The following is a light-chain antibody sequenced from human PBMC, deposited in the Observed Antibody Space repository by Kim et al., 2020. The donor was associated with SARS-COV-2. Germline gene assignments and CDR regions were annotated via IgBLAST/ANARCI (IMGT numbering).Light chain of an antibody. CDR3: NSRDSSGNHVV. CDR2: GKN. CDR1: SLRSYY. J-gene: IGLJ2*01. V-gene: IGLV3-19*01. Sequence: SSELTQDPAVSVASGQTVRITCQGDSLRSYYASWYQQKPGQAPVLVIYGKNNRPSGIPDRFSGSSSGNTASLTITGAQAEDEAAYYCNSRDSSGNHVVFG.